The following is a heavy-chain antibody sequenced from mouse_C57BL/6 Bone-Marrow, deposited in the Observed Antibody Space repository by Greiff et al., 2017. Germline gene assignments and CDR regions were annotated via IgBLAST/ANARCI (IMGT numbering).Heavy chain of an antibody. V-gene: IGHV1-81*01. Sequence: VQLQQSGAELARPGASVTLSCKASGYTFTSYGISWVKQRTGQGLEWIGEIYPCSGNTYYNEKFKGQATLTADTSSSTAYMELRSLTSEDSAVYVCPFFYCGYYGFAYWGQGTMVTVSA. J-gene: IGHJ3*01. CDR1: GYTFTSYG. CDR2: IYPCSGNT. D-gene: IGHD2-3*01. CDR3: PFFYCGYYGFAY.